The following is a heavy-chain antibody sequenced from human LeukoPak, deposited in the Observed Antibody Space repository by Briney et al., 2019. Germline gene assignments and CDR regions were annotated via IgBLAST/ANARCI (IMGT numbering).Heavy chain of an antibody. Sequence: GGSLRLSCAASGFTFSSYEMNWVRQAPGKGLEWVSYISSIGSAIYYADSVKGRFTISRDNAKNSLYLQMNSLRADDTAVYYCARGISGYDFYYFYYMDVWGKGTTVTVSS. V-gene: IGHV3-48*03. CDR3: ARGISGYDFYYFYYMDV. CDR1: GFTFSSYE. J-gene: IGHJ6*03. CDR2: ISSIGSAI. D-gene: IGHD5-12*01.